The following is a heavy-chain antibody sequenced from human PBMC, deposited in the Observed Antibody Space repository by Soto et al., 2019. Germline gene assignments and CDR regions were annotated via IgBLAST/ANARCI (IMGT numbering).Heavy chain of an antibody. Sequence: GGSLRLSCAASGFTFSSYAMSWVRQAPGKGLEWVSAISGSGGSTYYADSVKGRFTISRDNSKNTLYLQMNSLRAEDTAVYYCAKDRGYCSGGSCYRASYFDYWGQGTLVTVSS. CDR3: AKDRGYCSGGSCYRASYFDY. CDR1: GFTFSSYA. J-gene: IGHJ4*02. CDR2: ISGSGGST. V-gene: IGHV3-23*01. D-gene: IGHD2-15*01.